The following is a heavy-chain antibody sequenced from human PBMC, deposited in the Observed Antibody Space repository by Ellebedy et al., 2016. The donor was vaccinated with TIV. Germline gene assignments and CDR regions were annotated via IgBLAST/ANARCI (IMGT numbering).Heavy chain of an antibody. CDR3: VGETKAARPFALDI. V-gene: IGHV4-34*01. J-gene: IGHJ3*02. Sequence: SETLSLTCSVFGVSFSVSSFSWLRQAPGKGLEWIAEIHQSETTDYNPSLEGRVTISQDTSNNQFSLNLTSVTAADTAVYYCVGETKAARPFALDIWGQGTMVTVSS. CDR2: IHQSETT. D-gene: IGHD6-6*01. CDR1: GVSFSVSS.